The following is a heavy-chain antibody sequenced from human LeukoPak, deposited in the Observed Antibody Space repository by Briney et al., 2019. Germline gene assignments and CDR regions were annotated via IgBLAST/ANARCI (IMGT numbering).Heavy chain of an antibody. Sequence: ASVKVSCKASGYTFTGYYMHWVRQAPGQGLEWMGWINPNSGGTNYAQKFQGRVTMTRDTSISTAYMELSRLRSDGTAVYYCARDNRYSSSWYLDWYFDLWGRGTLVTVSS. V-gene: IGHV1-2*02. CDR3: ARDNRYSSSWYLDWYFDL. CDR2: INPNSGGT. D-gene: IGHD6-13*01. CDR1: GYTFTGYY. J-gene: IGHJ2*01.